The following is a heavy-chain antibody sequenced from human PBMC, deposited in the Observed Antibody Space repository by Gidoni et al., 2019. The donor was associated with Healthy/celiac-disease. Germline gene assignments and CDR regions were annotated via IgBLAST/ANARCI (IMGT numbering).Heavy chain of an antibody. V-gene: IGHV4-38-2*01. CDR2: IYHSGST. J-gene: IGHJ4*02. CDR1: GYSISSGYY. D-gene: IGHD3-22*01. CDR3: ARLSAYDHYDSSGYYPYYFDY. Sequence: QVQLQESGPGLVKPSETLSLTCAVSGYSISSGYYWGWIRQPPGKGLEWIGSIYHSGSTYYNPSLKSRVTISVDTSKNQFSLKLSSVTAADTAVYYCARLSAYDHYDSSGYYPYYFDYWGQGTLVTVSS.